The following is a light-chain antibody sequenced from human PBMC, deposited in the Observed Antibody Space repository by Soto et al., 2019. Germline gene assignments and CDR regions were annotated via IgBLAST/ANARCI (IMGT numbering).Light chain of an antibody. J-gene: IGLJ1*01. Sequence: QSVLTQPPSASGTPGQRVTISCSGTNSNIGSNPVNWYQQLPGTAPQLVIYNNIQRPSGLTDRFSGSKSGTSASLAISGLQSEDEADYYCATWDDSLNAHYVFGTGTKLTVL. CDR2: NNI. V-gene: IGLV1-44*01. CDR3: ATWDDSLNAHYV. CDR1: NSNIGSNP.